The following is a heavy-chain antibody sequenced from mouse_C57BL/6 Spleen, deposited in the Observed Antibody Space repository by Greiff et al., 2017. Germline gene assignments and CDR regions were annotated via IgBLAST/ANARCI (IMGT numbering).Heavy chain of an antibody. CDR2: IWSGGST. CDR1: GFSLTSYG. D-gene: IGHD2-3*01. Sequence: QVQLQQSGPGLVQPSQSLSITCTVSGFSLTSYGVHWVRQSPGKGLEWLGVIWSGGSTDYNAAFISRLSISKDNSKSQVFFKMNSLQADDTAIYYCARKQVGYDGYYVFAYWGQGTRVTVSA. J-gene: IGHJ3*01. CDR3: ARKQVGYDGYYVFAY. V-gene: IGHV2-2*01.